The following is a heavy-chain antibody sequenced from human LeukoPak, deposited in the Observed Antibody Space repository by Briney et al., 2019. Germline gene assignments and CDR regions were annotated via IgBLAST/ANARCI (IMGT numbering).Heavy chain of an antibody. J-gene: IGHJ4*02. CDR2: FFYSGST. CDR3: ARHLRSSGWHPNY. Sequence: SETLSLTCTVSGGSISSDNYYWGWIRQPPGKGLEWIGNFFYSGSTYYGPSLKSRVTISVDTSKNQFSLKLSSVTAADTAVYYCARHLRSSGWHPNYWGPGTLVTVSS. V-gene: IGHV4-39*01. CDR1: GGSISSDNYY. D-gene: IGHD6-19*01.